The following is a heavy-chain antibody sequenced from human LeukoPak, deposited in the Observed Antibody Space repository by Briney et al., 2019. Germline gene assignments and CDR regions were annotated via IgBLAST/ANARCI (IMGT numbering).Heavy chain of an antibody. CDR3: ARAGSITMVRGVIKGGFDY. D-gene: IGHD3-10*01. Sequence: GASVKVSCKASGYTFTSYGISWVRQAPGQGLEWMGWISAYNGNTNYAQKLQGRVTMTTDTSTSTAYMELRSLRSDGTAVYYCARAGSITMVRGVIKGGFDYWGQGTLVTVSS. J-gene: IGHJ4*02. V-gene: IGHV1-18*01. CDR1: GYTFTSYG. CDR2: ISAYNGNT.